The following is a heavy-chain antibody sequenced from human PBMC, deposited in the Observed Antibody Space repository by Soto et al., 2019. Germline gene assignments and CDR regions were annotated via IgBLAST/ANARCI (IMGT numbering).Heavy chain of an antibody. CDR1: GFTFSSYA. Sequence: LRLSCAASGFTFSSYAMSWVRQAPGKGLEWVSAISGSGGSTYYADSVKGRFTISRDNSKNTLYLQMNSLRAEDTAVYYCAKDQGGYCSGGSCYSGVDPWGQGTLVTVSS. CDR2: ISGSGGST. D-gene: IGHD2-15*01. V-gene: IGHV3-23*01. J-gene: IGHJ5*02. CDR3: AKDQGGYCSGGSCYSGVDP.